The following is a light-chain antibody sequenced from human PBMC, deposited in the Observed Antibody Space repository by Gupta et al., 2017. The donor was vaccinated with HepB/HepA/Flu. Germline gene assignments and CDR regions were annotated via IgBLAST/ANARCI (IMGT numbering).Light chain of an antibody. J-gene: IGLJ2*01. CDR2: NGT. Sequence: SDLLTPPPSLSVAPGWTARIPGGGDNFGLKPGDWYQQEPGQAPVLVVYNGTDRPSGSPERFSGSNSGGNTATLTISRVEAGDEADYHCQVWDSNADHVVFGGGTKLTVL. V-gene: IGLV3-21*02. CDR1: NFGLKP. CDR3: QVWDSNADHVV.